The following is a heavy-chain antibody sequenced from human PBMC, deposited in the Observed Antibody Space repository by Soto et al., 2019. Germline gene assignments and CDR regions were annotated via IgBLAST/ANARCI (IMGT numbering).Heavy chain of an antibody. D-gene: IGHD2-15*01. CDR2: IYYSGNT. J-gene: IGHJ4*02. V-gene: IGHV4-39*02. CDR3: AREGGRYCTGGSCQVDY. Sequence: QLQLQESGPGLVKPSETLSLTCTVSGGSISSSSYYWGWIRQPPGKGLEWIGSIYYSGNTYYTPSRKSRVTISVDTSKNQFSLKRSSVTAADTAVYCCAREGGRYCTGGSCQVDYWGQGTLVTVSS. CDR1: GGSISSSSYY.